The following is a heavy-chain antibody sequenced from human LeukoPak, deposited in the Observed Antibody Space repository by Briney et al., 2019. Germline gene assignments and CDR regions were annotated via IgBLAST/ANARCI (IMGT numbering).Heavy chain of an antibody. CDR3: ARDPSRGYTYGYGDY. CDR1: GFAFSNYW. V-gene: IGHV3-7*01. D-gene: IGHD5-18*01. Sequence: GGSLRLSCAASGFAFSNYWMNWVRQPPGKGLEWVANIYRDGSETYYVDSVKGRFTISRDNTKNSLYLQMNGLRAEDTAVYYCARDPSRGYTYGYGDYWGQGTLVTVSS. CDR2: IYRDGSET. J-gene: IGHJ4*02.